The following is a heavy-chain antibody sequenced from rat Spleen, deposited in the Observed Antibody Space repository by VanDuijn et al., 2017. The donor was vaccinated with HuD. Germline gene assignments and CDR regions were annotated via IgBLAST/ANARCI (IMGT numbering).Heavy chain of an antibody. CDR2: INSAGST. J-gene: IGHJ4*01. V-gene: IGHV3-3*01. Sequence: EVQLQESGPGLVKPSQSLSLTCSVTGYSITSGYGWSWTRKFPGNKLEWMGYINSAGSTNFNPSLKSRISITRDTSKNQFFLQVNSVTTEDTATYYCARTNNPYFYVMDAWGQGASVTVSS. CDR3: ARTNNPYFYVMDA. D-gene: IGHD3-4*01. CDR1: GYSITSGYG.